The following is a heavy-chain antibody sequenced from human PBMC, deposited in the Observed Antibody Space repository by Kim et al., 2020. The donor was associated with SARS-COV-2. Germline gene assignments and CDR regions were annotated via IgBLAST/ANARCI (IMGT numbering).Heavy chain of an antibody. CDR3: ARARGSSWVDY. V-gene: IGHV6-1*01. CDR2: N. Sequence: NDYAVAVKRRITINPDTSKNQFSLQLNSGTPEDTAVYYCARARGSSWVDYWGQGTLVTVSS. J-gene: IGHJ4*02. D-gene: IGHD6-13*01.